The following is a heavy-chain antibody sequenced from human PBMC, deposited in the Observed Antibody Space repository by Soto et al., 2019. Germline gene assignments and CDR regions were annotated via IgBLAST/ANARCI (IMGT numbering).Heavy chain of an antibody. CDR3: ARESEDLTSNFDY. CDR1: GINFNDYW. CDR2: IKEDGSSK. Sequence: GGSLRLSCAASGINFNDYWMSWVRQAPGKGLEWVANIKEDGSSKYYVDSVKGRFTISRDNAKNSLYLQMNSLRAEDTAVYYCARESEDLTSNFDYWGQGTLVTVSS. J-gene: IGHJ4*02. V-gene: IGHV3-7*01.